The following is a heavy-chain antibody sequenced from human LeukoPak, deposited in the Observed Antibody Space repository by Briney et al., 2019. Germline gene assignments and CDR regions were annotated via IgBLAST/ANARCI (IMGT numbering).Heavy chain of an antibody. D-gene: IGHD4-17*01. CDR1: GFTFSSYW. Sequence: GGSLRLSCAAPGFTFSSYWMSWVRQAPGKGLEWVANIKQDGSEKYYVDSVKGRFTISRDNAKNSPYLQMNSLRAEDTAVYYCARGGYGDLLDYWGQGTLVTVSS. J-gene: IGHJ4*02. CDR2: IKQDGSEK. CDR3: ARGGYGDLLDY. V-gene: IGHV3-7*01.